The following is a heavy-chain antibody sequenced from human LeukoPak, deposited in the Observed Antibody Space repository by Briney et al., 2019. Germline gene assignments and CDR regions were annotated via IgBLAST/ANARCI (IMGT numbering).Heavy chain of an antibody. CDR2: LSSNSYYI. J-gene: IGHJ3*01. V-gene: IGHV3-21*04. CDR3: AKDLQYYDFWSGSL. Sequence: GGSLRLSCATSGFTFSRYTMNWVRQAPGKGLEWVSSLSSNSYYIYYADSVKGRLIISRDNAKNSLYLQMNSLRAEDTAVYYCAKDLQYYDFWSGSLWGQGTMVTVSS. CDR1: GFTFSRYT. D-gene: IGHD3-3*01.